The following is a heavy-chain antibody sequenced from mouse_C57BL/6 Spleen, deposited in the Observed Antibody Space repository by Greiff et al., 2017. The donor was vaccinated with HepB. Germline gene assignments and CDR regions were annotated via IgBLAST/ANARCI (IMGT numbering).Heavy chain of an antibody. J-gene: IGHJ2*01. CDR1: GYTFTDYN. D-gene: IGHD3-1*01. Sequence: VQLQQSGPELVKPGASVKIPCKASGYTFTDYNMDWVKQSHGKSLEWIGDINPNNGGTIYNQKFKGKAKLTVDKSSSTAYMELRSLTSEDTAVYDCARSPTSGVGFDYWGQGTTLTVSS. CDR3: ARSPTSGVGFDY. CDR2: INPNNGGT. V-gene: IGHV1-18*01.